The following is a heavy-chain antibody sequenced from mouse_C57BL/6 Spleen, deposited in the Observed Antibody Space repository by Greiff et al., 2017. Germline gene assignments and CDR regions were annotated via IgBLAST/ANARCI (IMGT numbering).Heavy chain of an antibody. CDR2: ISSGGSYP. D-gene: IGHD2-1*01. CDR1: GFTFSSYG. CDR3: ASAPSYGNYDD. V-gene: IGHV5-6*01. Sequence: EVKLVESGGDLVKPGGSLNLSCAASGFTFSSYGMSWVRPTTDKRLEWVATISSGGSYPSYPASVKGRFTNSRDNAKNTLYLQMSSLKSEDTDMYYCASAPSYGNYDDWGQGTTLTVSS. J-gene: IGHJ2*01.